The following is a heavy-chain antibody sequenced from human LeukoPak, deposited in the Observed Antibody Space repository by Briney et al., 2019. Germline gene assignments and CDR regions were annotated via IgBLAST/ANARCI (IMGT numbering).Heavy chain of an antibody. CDR1: GYTFTGYY. CDR3: ARDDAYCSSTSCYTEHAFDI. D-gene: IGHD2-2*02. CDR2: INPNSSGT. J-gene: IGHJ3*02. Sequence: VASVKVSCKASGYTFTGYYMHWVRQAPGQGLEWMGWINPNSSGTNFAQKFQGRVTMTRDTSISTAYMELSRLRSDDTAVYYCARDDAYCSSTSCYTEHAFDIWGQGTMVTVSS. V-gene: IGHV1-2*02.